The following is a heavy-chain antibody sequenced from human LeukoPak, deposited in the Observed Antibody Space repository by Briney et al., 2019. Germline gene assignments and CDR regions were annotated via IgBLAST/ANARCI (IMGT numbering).Heavy chain of an antibody. Sequence: GGSLRLSCAASGFTFSSYGMSWVRQAPGKGLEWVSAISGSGGSTYYADSVKGRFTISRDNSKHTLYLQMNSLRAEDTAVYYCARGGKIALAGTRSPQYFQHWGQGTLVTVSS. CDR3: ARGGKIALAGTRSPQYFQH. D-gene: IGHD6-19*01. CDR1: GFTFSSYG. CDR2: ISGSGGST. V-gene: IGHV3-23*01. J-gene: IGHJ1*01.